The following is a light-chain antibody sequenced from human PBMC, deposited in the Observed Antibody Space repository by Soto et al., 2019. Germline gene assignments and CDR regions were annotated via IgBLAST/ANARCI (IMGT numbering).Light chain of an antibody. J-gene: IGKJ5*01. CDR3: IQALETRRT. CDR2: LGS. Sequence: DIVMTQSPLSLPVTPGEPASISCRSSQSLLHRNGNSYLDWYLQKPGQSPQLLIYLGSNRASGVPDRFSGSGSGTDFTLLSSRVEAEYVGIYYCIQALETRRTFGQGTRLEIK. V-gene: IGKV2-28*01. CDR1: QSLLHRNGNSY.